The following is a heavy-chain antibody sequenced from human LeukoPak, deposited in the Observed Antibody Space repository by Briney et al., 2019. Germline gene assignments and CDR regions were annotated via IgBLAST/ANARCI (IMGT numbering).Heavy chain of an antibody. D-gene: IGHD1-26*01. J-gene: IGHJ4*02. Sequence: GGSLRLSCAASGFTFSSYGMHWVRQAPGKGLAWVAFIRYDGSEKYYADSVKGRFTISRDNSKNALYLRTNSLRAEDTAVYYCATISFRSGSVGYFDYWGQGTLVTVSS. CDR1: GFTFSSYG. CDR2: IRYDGSEK. CDR3: ATISFRSGSVGYFDY. V-gene: IGHV3-30*02.